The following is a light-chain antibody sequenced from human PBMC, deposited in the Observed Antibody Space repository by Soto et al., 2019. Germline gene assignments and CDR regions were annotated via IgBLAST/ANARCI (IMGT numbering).Light chain of an antibody. CDR1: QSVSSSY. CDR3: QQYNNWPVGFT. CDR2: GAS. V-gene: IGKV3-20*01. Sequence: EIVLTQSPGTLSLSPGESATLSCRASQSVSSSYLAWYQQKPGQAPRLLIYGASSRATGIPDRFSGSGSGTDFTLTISRLEPEDFAVYYCQQYNNWPVGFTFGPGTKVDIK. J-gene: IGKJ3*01.